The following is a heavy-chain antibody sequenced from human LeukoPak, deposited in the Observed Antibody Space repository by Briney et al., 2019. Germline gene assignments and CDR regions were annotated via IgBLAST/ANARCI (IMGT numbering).Heavy chain of an antibody. D-gene: IGHD6-13*01. J-gene: IGHJ1*01. V-gene: IGHV4-34*01. Sequence: SETLSLTCTVSGGSISDYYWSWIRQPPGKGLEWIGEINHSGSTNYNPSLKSRVTISVDTSKNQFSLKLSSVTAADTAVYYCARAAYSSSWLRAEYFQHWGQGTLVTVSS. CDR1: GGSISDYY. CDR2: INHSGST. CDR3: ARAAYSSSWLRAEYFQH.